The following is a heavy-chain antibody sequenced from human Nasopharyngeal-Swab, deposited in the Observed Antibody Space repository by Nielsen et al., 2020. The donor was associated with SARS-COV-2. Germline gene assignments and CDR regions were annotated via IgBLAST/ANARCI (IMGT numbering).Heavy chain of an antibody. J-gene: IGHJ2*01. CDR3: PRERASWTVAGGYFDL. CDR1: GGSISSGGDY. V-gene: IGHV4-31*03. Sequence: SETLSLTCTVSGGSISSGGDYWSWIRQHPGKGLEWIGYIYYSGSTYYNPSLKSRVTIQVDTSKNQFSLKLNSVTAADTAVHYCPRERASWTVAGGYFDLWGRGTLVTVSS. D-gene: IGHD4-23*01. CDR2: IYYSGST.